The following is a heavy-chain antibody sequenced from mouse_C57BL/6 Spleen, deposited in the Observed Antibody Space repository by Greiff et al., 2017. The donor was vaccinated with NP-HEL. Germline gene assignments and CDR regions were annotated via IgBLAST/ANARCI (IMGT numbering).Heavy chain of an antibody. D-gene: IGHD1-1*01. Sequence: EVKLVESGGGLVKPGGSLKLSCAASRFTFSDYGMHWVRQAPEKGLEWVAYISSGSSTIYYADTVKGRFTISRDNAKNTLFLQMTSLRSEDTAMYYCARSGYYYGSSCAMDYWGQGTSVTVSS. V-gene: IGHV5-17*01. CDR2: ISSGSSTI. CDR1: RFTFSDYG. CDR3: ARSGYYYGSSCAMDY. J-gene: IGHJ4*01.